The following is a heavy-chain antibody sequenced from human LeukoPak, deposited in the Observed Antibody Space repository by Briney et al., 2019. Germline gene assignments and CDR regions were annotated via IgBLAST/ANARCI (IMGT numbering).Heavy chain of an antibody. D-gene: IGHD3-16*01. CDR3: ARGGGLDV. Sequence: GGSLRLSCAASGFTFRNYWMNWARQAPGKGLEWVASINHNGNVNYYVDSVKGRFTISRDNAKNSLYLQMSNLRAEDTAVYFCARGGGLDVWGQGATVTVSS. CDR2: INHNGNVN. V-gene: IGHV3-7*03. J-gene: IGHJ6*02. CDR1: GFTFRNYW.